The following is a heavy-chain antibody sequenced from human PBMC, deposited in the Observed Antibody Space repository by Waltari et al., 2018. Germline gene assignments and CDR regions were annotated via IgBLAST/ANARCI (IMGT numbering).Heavy chain of an antibody. D-gene: IGHD3-22*01. CDR2: IYYSGIT. Sequence: QLQLQESGPGLVKPSETLSLTCTVSGGSISSSSYYWGWLRQPHGKGREWIGSIYYSGITYYNPSLKSRVTISVDTSKNQFSLKLSSVTAADTAVYYCARAVVITRFDYWGQGTLVTVSS. CDR1: GGSISSSSYY. CDR3: ARAVVITRFDY. J-gene: IGHJ4*02. V-gene: IGHV4-39*07.